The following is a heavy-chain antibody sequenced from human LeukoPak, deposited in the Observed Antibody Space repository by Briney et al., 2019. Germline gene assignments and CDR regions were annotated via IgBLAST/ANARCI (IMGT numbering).Heavy chain of an antibody. V-gene: IGHV3-23*01. CDR3: AKTPSIAAAGTSWFDP. CDR1: GFTFSSYA. CDR2: ISGSGGST. D-gene: IGHD6-13*01. J-gene: IGHJ5*02. Sequence: GGSLRLSCAASGFTFSSYAMSWVRQAPGKGLEWVSAISGSGGSTYYADSVKGRFTISRDNSKNTLCLQMNSLRAEDTAVYYCAKTPSIAAAGTSWFDPWGQGTLVTVSS.